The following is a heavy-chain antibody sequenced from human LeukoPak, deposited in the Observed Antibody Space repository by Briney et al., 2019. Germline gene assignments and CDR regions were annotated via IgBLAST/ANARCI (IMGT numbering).Heavy chain of an antibody. CDR2: MNPNSGNK. J-gene: IGHJ6*03. CDR3: ARGPQWRGDYYYMDV. CDR1: GYSFTNFD. V-gene: IGHV1-8*01. D-gene: IGHD6-19*01. Sequence: ASVRVSCKASGYSFTNFDINWVRQATGQGLEWMGWMNPNSGNKGYAQKFQGRVTMTMNTSITTAYMELSSLRSEDTAVYYCARGPQWRGDYYYMDVWGRGTTVTVSS.